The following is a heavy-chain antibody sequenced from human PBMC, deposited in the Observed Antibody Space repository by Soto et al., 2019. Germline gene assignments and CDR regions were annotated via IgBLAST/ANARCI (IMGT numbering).Heavy chain of an antibody. CDR3: AQVGGSYSTAIDY. V-gene: IGHV3-48*02. CDR1: GFRFGSYS. Sequence: AGGSLRLSCAASGFRFGSYSMNWVRQAPGQGLEWLSYISSTSGTIYYADSVKGRFTISRDNAKNSLYLQMSSLRDDDTAVYYCAQVGGSYSTAIDYWGQGTLVTVSS. D-gene: IGHD1-26*01. CDR2: ISSTSGTI. J-gene: IGHJ4*02.